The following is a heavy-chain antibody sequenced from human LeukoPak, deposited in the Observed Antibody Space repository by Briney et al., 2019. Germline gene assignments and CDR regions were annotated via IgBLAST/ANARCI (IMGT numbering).Heavy chain of an antibody. CDR3: AKSSSYYYYYMDV. CDR2: ISGSGVST. J-gene: IGHJ6*03. V-gene: IGHV3-23*01. CDR1: GFTFSSYA. D-gene: IGHD6-6*01. Sequence: PGGSLRLSCAASGFTFSSYAMSWVRQAPGKGLEWVSVISGSGVSTYYADSVKGWFTISRDNSKNTLYLQMNSLRAEDTAVYYCAKSSSYYYYYMDVWGKGTTVTVSS.